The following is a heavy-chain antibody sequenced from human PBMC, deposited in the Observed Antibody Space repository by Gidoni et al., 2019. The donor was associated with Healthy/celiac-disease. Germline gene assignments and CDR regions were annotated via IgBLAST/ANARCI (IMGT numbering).Heavy chain of an antibody. D-gene: IGHD6-19*01. V-gene: IGHV3-73*02. J-gene: IGHJ6*02. CDR1: GFTFSGSA. Sequence: EVQLVASGGGWVQPGGSLKLSCAASGFTFSGSAMHLVRQASGKGLEWVGRIRSKANSDATAYAASVKGRFTISRDESKNTAYLQMNSLKTEDTAVYYCTRHALIAVAGTDYYYYGMDVWGQGTTVTVSS. CDR3: TRHALIAVAGTDYYYYGMDV. CDR2: IRSKANSDAT.